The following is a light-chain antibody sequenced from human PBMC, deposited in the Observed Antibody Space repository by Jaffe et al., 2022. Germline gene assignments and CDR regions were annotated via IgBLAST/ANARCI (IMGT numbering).Light chain of an antibody. CDR2: GAS. J-gene: IGKJ4*01. CDR3: QQYESSPLT. V-gene: IGKV3-20*01. Sequence: EIVLTQSPGTLSLSPGESATLSCRASKTLSTNHLAWYQKKPGQAPRLLIHGASNRAAGIPDRFSGSGSGTDFTLSVMRLEPEDFAVYYCQQYESSPLTFGGGTKVEI. CDR1: KTLSTNH.